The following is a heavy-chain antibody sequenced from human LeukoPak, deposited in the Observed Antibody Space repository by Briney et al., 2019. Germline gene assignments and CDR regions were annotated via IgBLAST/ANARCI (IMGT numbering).Heavy chain of an antibody. V-gene: IGHV6-1*01. CDR2: TYYRYKWNY. CDR3: ARSVAGGGPFDY. J-gene: IGHJ4*02. CDR1: GDSFSNNSAA. Sequence: SQTLSLTCAISGDSFSNNSAAWNWIRQSPSIGLEWLGRTYYRYKWNYDYEASVKSRISVNPDKSTNQFSLQLNSVTPEDAAVYYCARSVAGGGPFDYWGQGTLVTVSS. D-gene: IGHD6-13*01.